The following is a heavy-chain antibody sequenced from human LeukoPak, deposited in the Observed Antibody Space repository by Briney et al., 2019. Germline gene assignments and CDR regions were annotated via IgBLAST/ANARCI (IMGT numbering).Heavy chain of an antibody. CDR2: ISSSSSYI. D-gene: IGHD2-15*01. CDR3: ARDCSGGSCSDY. J-gene: IGHJ4*02. V-gene: IGHV3-21*01. Sequence: GGSLRLPCAASGFTFSSYSMNWVRQAPGKGLEWVSSISSSSSYIYYADSVKGRFTISRDNAKNSLYLQMNSLRAEDTAVYYCARDCSGGSCSDYWGQGTLVTVSS. CDR1: GFTFSSYS.